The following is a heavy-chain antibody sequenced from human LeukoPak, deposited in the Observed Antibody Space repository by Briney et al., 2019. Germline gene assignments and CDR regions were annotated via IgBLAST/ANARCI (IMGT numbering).Heavy chain of an antibody. V-gene: IGHV1-69*06. CDR2: IIPIFGTA. J-gene: IGHJ3*02. D-gene: IGHD3-22*01. CDR3: ASRITMIVETFDI. Sequence: SVKVSCKASGGTFSSYAISWVRQAPGQGLEWMGGIIPIFGTANYAQKFQGRVTITADKSTSTAYMELSSLRSEDTAVYYCASRITMIVETFDIWGQGTMVTVSS. CDR1: GGTFSSYA.